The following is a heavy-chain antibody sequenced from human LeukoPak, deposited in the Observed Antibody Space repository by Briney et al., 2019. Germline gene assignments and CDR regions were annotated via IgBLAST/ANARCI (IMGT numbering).Heavy chain of an antibody. CDR1: GGTFSSYS. CDR3: ARTVVVTAEHAFDI. CDR2: IIPIFGTT. J-gene: IGHJ3*02. V-gene: IGHV1-69*06. Sequence: SVKVSCKASGGTFSSYSISWVRQAPGQGLEGMGGIIPIFGTTDYAQKFQGRVTITADKSTKTTYMELSSLRSEDTAVYYCARTVVVTAEHAFDIWGQGTMVTVSS. D-gene: IGHD2-21*02.